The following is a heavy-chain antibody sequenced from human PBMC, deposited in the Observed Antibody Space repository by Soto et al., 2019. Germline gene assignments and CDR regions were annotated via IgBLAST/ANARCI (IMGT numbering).Heavy chain of an antibody. CDR2: ISWNSGSI. CDR3: AKDIREGWSGEFRGSDY. Sequence: EVQLVESGGGLVQPGRSLRLSCVASGFMFDDYAMHWVRQAPGKGLEWVSGISWNSGSIGYADSVKGRFTISRDNAKKXXYLQMNSLRAEDTALYYCAKDIREGWSGEFRGSDYWGQGTLVTVSS. J-gene: IGHJ4*02. V-gene: IGHV3-9*01. D-gene: IGHD3-10*01. CDR1: GFMFDDYA.